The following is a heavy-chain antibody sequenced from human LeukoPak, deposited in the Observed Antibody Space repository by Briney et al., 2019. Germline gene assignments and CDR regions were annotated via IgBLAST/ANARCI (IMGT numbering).Heavy chain of an antibody. CDR2: ISYDGSNK. CDR3: ARAVGRWLQSIAFDY. CDR1: GFTFSSYA. V-gene: IGHV3-30-3*01. J-gene: IGHJ4*02. Sequence: GGSLRLSCAASGFTFSSYAMHWVRQAPGKGLEWVAVISYDGSNKYYADSVKGRFTISRDNSKNTLYLQMNSLRAEDTAVYYCARAVGRWLQSIAFDYWGQGTLVTVSS. D-gene: IGHD5-24*01.